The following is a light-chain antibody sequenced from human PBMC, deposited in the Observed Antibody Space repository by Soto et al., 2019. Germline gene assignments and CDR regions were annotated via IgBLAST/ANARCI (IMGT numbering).Light chain of an antibody. CDR2: EVS. CDR3: GSYTGSIYV. CDR1: SSDVGGYKF. V-gene: IGLV2-14*01. Sequence: QSALTQPRSVSGSPGQSVIISCTGTSSDVGGYKFVSWYQQHPGKAPKLMIYEVSNRPSGVSSRFSGSKSGNTASLTISGLQAEDEADYYCGSYTGSIYVFGTGTKVTVL. J-gene: IGLJ1*01.